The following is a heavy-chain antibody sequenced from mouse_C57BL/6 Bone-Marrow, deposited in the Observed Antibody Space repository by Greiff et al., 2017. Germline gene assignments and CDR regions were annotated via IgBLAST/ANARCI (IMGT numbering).Heavy chain of an antibody. CDR1: GFTFSDYG. CDR3: AREGIYYGNFYAMDY. CDR2: ISSGSSTI. V-gene: IGHV5-17*01. D-gene: IGHD2-1*01. Sequence: EVQLQQSGGGLVKPGGSLKLSCAASGFTFSDYGMHWVRQAPEKGLEWVAYISSGSSTIYYADTVKGRFTISRDNAKNTLFLQMTSLRSEDTAMYYCAREGIYYGNFYAMDYWGQGTSVTVSS. J-gene: IGHJ4*01.